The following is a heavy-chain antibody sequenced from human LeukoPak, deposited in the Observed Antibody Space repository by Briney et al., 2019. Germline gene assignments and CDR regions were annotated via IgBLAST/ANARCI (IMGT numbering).Heavy chain of an antibody. Sequence: GASVKVSCKASGYTFTSYAMHWVRQAPGQRLEWMGWINAGNGNTKYSQKFQGRVTITRDTSTSTAYMELRSLRSDDTAVYYCLTGNPGLSLDYWGQGTLVTVSS. J-gene: IGHJ4*02. V-gene: IGHV1-3*01. CDR3: LTGNPGLSLDY. CDR1: GYTFTSYA. CDR2: INAGNGNT. D-gene: IGHD1-14*01.